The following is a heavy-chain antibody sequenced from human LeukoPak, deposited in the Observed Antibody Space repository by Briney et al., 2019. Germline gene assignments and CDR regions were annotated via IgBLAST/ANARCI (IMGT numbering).Heavy chain of an antibody. J-gene: IGHJ6*04. Sequence: ASVKVSCKASGYTFTSYYMHWVRQAPGQGLEWMGMINPSGGSTSYAQKFQGRVTMTRDTSTSTVYMELSSLRSEDTAVYYCARDLSYYDFWSGYPGMDVWGKGTTVTVSS. D-gene: IGHD3-3*01. CDR3: ARDLSYYDFWSGYPGMDV. V-gene: IGHV1-46*01. CDR2: INPSGGST. CDR1: GYTFTSYY.